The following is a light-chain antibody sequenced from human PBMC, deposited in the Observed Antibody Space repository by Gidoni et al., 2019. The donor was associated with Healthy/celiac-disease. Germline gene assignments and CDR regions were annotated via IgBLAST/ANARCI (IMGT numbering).Light chain of an antibody. CDR1: KLGDKY. CDR3: QAWDSSTVV. CDR2: QDS. V-gene: IGLV3-1*01. J-gene: IGLJ2*01. Sequence: SYELTQPPSVSVSPEQTASITCSGDKLGDKYACWYQQKPGQSPVLVIYQDSKRPSGIPERFSGSNSGNTATLTISGTQAMDEADYYCQAWDSSTVVFGGGTKLTV.